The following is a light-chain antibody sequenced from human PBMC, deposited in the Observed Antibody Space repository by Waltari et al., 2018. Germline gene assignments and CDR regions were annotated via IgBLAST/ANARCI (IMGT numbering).Light chain of an antibody. J-gene: IGLJ2*01. CDR1: SSDVGRSNY. V-gene: IGLV2-14*03. Sequence: QSALTQPASVSGSPEQSITISCTGTSSDVGRSNYVSWYQQHPGKAPKLMLYDVPKRPSGVSTRFSGSKSGNTASLTISGLQAEDEADYYCSSYTTAGTLVVFFGGGTKLTVL. CDR3: SSYTTAGTLVVF. CDR2: DVP.